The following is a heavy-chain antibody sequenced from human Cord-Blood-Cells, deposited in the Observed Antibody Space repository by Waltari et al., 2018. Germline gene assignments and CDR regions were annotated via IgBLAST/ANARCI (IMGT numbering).Heavy chain of an antibody. CDR2: INHSGST. CDR1: GGSFSGYY. Sequence: QVQLQQWGAGLLKPSETLSLTCAVYGGSFSGYYWSWIRQPPGKGLEWIGEINHSGSTNYNPSLKSRVTISVDTSKNQFSLKLSSVTAADTAVYYCARGGYYGSGSYYKDYWGQGTLVTVSS. J-gene: IGHJ4*02. CDR3: ARGGYYGSGSYYKDY. D-gene: IGHD3-10*01. V-gene: IGHV4-34*01.